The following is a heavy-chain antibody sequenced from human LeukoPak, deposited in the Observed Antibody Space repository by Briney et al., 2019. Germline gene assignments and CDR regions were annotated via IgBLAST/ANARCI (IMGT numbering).Heavy chain of an antibody. CDR2: ISAGNGNT. D-gene: IGHD1-26*01. V-gene: IGHV1-3*01. CDR3: ARDSGSGSNDY. J-gene: IGHJ4*02. CDR1: GYTFTSYA. Sequence: ASVKVSCKASGYTFTSYAIHWVRQAPGQRLEWMGWISAGNGNTKYSQNFQGKVTFISNTSATTAFMELSSLRSEDAAVYYCARDSGSGSNDYWGQGTLVTVSS.